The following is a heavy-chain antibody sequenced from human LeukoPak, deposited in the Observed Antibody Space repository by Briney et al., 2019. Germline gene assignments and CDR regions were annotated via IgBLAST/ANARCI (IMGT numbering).Heavy chain of an antibody. CDR1: GYTFTSYD. J-gene: IGHJ5*02. D-gene: IGHD3-3*01. Sequence: ASVKVSCKASGYTFTSYDINWVRQATGLGLEWMGWMNPNSGNTGYAQKFQGRVTMTRNTSISTAYMELSSLRSEDTAVYYCAREGPGTIFGVVDPWGQGTLVTVSS. CDR2: MNPNSGNT. V-gene: IGHV1-8*01. CDR3: AREGPGTIFGVVDP.